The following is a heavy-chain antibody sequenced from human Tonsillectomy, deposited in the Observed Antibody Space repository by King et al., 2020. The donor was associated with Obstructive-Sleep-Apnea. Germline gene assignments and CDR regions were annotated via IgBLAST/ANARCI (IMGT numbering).Heavy chain of an antibody. V-gene: IGHV6-1*01. CDR1: GDSVSSNSAV. J-gene: IGHJ5*02. CDR3: ANANIAAPGALFDP. CDR2: TYYRSKWYN. Sequence: VQLQQSGPGLVKPSQTLSLTCAISGDSVSSNSAVWSWIRQSPSRGLEWLGRTYYRSKWYNDYALSVKSRITINSDTSKNQFSLQLSSVTPEDTAIYYCANANIAAPGALFDPWGQGTLVTVSS. D-gene: IGHD6-25*01.